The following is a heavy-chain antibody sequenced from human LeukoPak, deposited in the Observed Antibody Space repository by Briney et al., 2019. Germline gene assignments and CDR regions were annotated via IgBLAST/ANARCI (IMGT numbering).Heavy chain of an antibody. Sequence: NPSESLSLTCAVYGGSFSEYHWTWGGEPPGKGVGWRGEIRDSGSARYNTSLKRRVTISVDTSKNQFSLKLNSVTAADTAVYYCAGGYSYGYDYWGEGTLVTVSS. D-gene: IGHD5-18*01. V-gene: IGHV4-34*01. CDR1: GGSFSEYH. J-gene: IGHJ4*02. CDR2: IRDSGSA. CDR3: AGGYSYGYDY.